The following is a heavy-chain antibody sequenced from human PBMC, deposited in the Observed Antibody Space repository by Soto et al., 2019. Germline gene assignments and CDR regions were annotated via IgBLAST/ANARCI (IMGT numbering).Heavy chain of an antibody. D-gene: IGHD3-3*01. CDR1: GGSISSGDYY. CDR2: IYYSGST. J-gene: IGHJ6*02. V-gene: IGHV4-30-4*01. Sequence: QVQLQESGPGLVKPSQTLSLTCTVSGGSISSGDYYWSWIRQPPGKGLEWIGYIYYSGSTYYNPSLKIRVTISVDTSKNQFSLKLSSVTAADTAVYYCARGRRFLEWYYYYGMDVWGQGTTVTVSS. CDR3: ARGRRFLEWYYYYGMDV.